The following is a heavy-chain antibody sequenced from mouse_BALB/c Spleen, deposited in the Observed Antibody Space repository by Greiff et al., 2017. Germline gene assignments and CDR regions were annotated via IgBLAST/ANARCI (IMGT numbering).Heavy chain of an antibody. CDR3: ATYGNYERAWFAY. V-gene: IGHV1-77*01. Sequence: VQLQQSGAELARPGASVKLSCKASGYTFTDYYINWVKQRTGQGLEWIGEIYPGSGNTYYNEKFKGKATLTADKSSSTAYMQLSSLTSEDSAVYFCATYGNYERAWFAYWGQGTLVTVSA. J-gene: IGHJ3*01. D-gene: IGHD2-1*01. CDR1: GYTFTDYY. CDR2: IYPGSGNT.